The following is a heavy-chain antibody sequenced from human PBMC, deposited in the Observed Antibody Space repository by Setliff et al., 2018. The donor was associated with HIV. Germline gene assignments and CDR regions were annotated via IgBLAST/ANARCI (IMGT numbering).Heavy chain of an antibody. Sequence: SETLSLTCSVSGGSISSYYWSWIRQPPGKGLEWIGDIYYSGSTNYNPSLKSRVTISVDTSKNQFSLKLSSVTAADKAVYYCARDGGYSYGFFDYWGQGTLVTVSS. CDR2: IYYSGST. V-gene: IGHV4-59*01. CDR3: ARDGGYSYGFFDY. D-gene: IGHD5-18*01. CDR1: GGSISSYY. J-gene: IGHJ4*02.